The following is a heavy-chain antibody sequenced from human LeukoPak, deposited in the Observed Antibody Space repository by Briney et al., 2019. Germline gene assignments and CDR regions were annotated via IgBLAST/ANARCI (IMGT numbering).Heavy chain of an antibody. D-gene: IGHD4-17*01. CDR1: DGSITNYD. CDR2: VHYSGTA. CDR3: ARGYGDFRVEGRYFHS. V-gene: IGHV4-59*01. J-gene: IGHJ4*02. Sequence: SETLSLTCTVSDGSITNYDWSWVRQPPGKGLEFIGHVHYSGTANYNPSLRSRVTISIDTSKKHFFLKLKSVTAANTAVYYCARGYGDFRVEGRYFHSWGQGTLVTVSS.